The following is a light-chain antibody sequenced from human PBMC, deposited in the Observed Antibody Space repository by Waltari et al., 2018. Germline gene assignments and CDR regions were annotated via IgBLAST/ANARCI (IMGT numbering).Light chain of an antibody. CDR2: TNN. CDR1: ISNVGRNP. Sequence: QSVVTQPPSASGTPGQRVTISCSGSISNVGRNPVNGYQQLPGTAPKLLIYTNNQRPSGVPARFSGSKSGTSASLAIRGLQSEDEADYFCAAWDDFLNGPVFGGGTKLTVL. J-gene: IGLJ3*02. V-gene: IGLV1-44*01. CDR3: AAWDDFLNGPV.